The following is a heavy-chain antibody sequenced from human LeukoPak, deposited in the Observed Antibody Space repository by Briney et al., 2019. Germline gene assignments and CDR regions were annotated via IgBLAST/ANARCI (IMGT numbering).Heavy chain of an antibody. CDR1: GYSIRNGYY. CDR3: ASFAGSPPFYFDY. Sequence: SETLSLTCAVSGYSIRNGYYWDWIRQPPGKGLEWIGSIHHSGNTYYNPSLKSRVTISVDTSKNQFSLKLSSVTAADTALYYCASFAGSPPFYFDYWGQGTLVTVSS. CDR2: IHHSGNT. D-gene: IGHD1-1*01. J-gene: IGHJ4*02. V-gene: IGHV4-38-2*01.